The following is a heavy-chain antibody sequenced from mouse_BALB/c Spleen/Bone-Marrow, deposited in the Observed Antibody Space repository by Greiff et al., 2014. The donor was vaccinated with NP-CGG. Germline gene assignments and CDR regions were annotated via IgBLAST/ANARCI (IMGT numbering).Heavy chain of an antibody. V-gene: IGHV4-1*02. D-gene: IGHD2-3*01. CDR2: INPDSSTI. CDR3: AGNGYYGWIAY. J-gene: IGHJ3*01. CDR1: GFDFGRYW. Sequence: EVQLQESGGGLVQPGGSLKLSCAASGFDFGRYWMTWVRQAPGKGLEWIGEINPDSSTINYTPSLEDKFIISRDNAKNTLYLQMSKVRSEDTALYYCAGNGYYGWIAYWGQGTLVTVSA.